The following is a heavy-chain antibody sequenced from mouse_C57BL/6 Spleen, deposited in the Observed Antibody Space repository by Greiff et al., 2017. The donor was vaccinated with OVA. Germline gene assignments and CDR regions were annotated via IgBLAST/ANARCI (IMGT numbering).Heavy chain of an antibody. CDR1: GYTFTDYY. V-gene: IGHV1-76*01. Sequence: VQGVESGAELVRPGASVKLSCKASGYTFTDYYINWVKQRPGQGLEWIARIYPGSGNTYYNEKFKGKATLTAEKSSSTAYMQLSSLTSEDSAVYFCASMGDLPFAYWGQGTLVTVSA. D-gene: IGHD1-1*02. CDR2: IYPGSGNT. CDR3: ASMGDLPFAY. J-gene: IGHJ3*01.